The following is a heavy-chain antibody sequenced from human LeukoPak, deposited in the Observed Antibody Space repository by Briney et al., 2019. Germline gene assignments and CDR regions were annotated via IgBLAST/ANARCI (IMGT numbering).Heavy chain of an antibody. D-gene: IGHD3/OR15-3a*01. J-gene: IGHJ3*01. V-gene: IGHV1-18*01. Sequence: ASVKVSCKASGYTFKNYIIAWVRQAPGQGLEWMGWISAYNGNTNSAQKLQGRGTMTTDTSTSTAYMELRSLNSDDTAVYYCARLQYTKDWPPGTFDLWGQGTMVTVSS. CDR3: ARLQYTKDWPPGTFDL. CDR2: ISAYNGNT. CDR1: GYTFKNYI.